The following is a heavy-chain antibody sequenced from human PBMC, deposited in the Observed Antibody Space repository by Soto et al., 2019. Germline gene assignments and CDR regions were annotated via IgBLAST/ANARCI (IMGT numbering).Heavy chain of an antibody. Sequence: PSETLSLTCTVSGGSISSGGYYWSWIRQHPGKGLEWIGYIYYSGSTNYNPSLKSRVTISVDTSKNQFSLKLSSVTAADTAVYYCARAPPYGDYFDYWGQGTLVTVSS. CDR2: IYYSGST. D-gene: IGHD3-10*01. V-gene: IGHV4-61*08. CDR3: ARAPPYGDYFDY. J-gene: IGHJ4*02. CDR1: GGSISSGGYY.